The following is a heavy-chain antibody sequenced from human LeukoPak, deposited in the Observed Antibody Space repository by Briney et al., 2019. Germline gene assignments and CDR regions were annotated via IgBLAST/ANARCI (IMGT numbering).Heavy chain of an antibody. D-gene: IGHD7-27*01. CDR3: ARGPHYALGIYFDY. Sequence: SGTLSLTCTVSGGSISGDYWSWIRQPAGKGLEWIGRIYSSGRTDYNPSLKSRVTMSVDTSKNQFSLKLNSVTAADTAVYYCARGPHYALGIYFDYWGQGTLVTVSS. V-gene: IGHV4-4*07. CDR1: GGSISGDY. J-gene: IGHJ4*02. CDR2: IYSSGRT.